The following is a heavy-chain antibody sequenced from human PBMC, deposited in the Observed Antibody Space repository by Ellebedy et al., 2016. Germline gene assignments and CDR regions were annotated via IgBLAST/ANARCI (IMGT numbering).Heavy chain of an antibody. CDR2: ISYDGSNK. V-gene: IGHV3-30*03. J-gene: IGHJ3*02. Sequence: GGSLRLSCAASGFTFSGYGMHWVRQAPGKGLEWVAVISYDGSNKYYADSVKGRFTISRDNSKNTLYLQMSSLRAEDTAVYYCARGRYYDSSGYYWIDAFDIWGQGTMVTVSS. D-gene: IGHD3-22*01. CDR3: ARGRYYDSSGYYWIDAFDI. CDR1: GFTFSGYG.